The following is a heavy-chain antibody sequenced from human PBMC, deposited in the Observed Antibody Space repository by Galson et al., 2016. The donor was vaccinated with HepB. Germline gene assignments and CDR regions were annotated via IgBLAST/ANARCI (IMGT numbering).Heavy chain of an antibody. D-gene: IGHD4-11*01. CDR3: ARGFLSNSFDY. J-gene: IGHJ4*02. CDR1: GFTFQSYS. Sequence: SLRLSCAASGFTFQSYSMDWVRQAPGKGLEWISYISGRGETMHYADSVRGRFTISRDNAKNSVYLQMASLRVEDTAVYYCARGFLSNSFDYWGQGVLVTVSS. V-gene: IGHV3-48*03. CDR2: ISGRGETM.